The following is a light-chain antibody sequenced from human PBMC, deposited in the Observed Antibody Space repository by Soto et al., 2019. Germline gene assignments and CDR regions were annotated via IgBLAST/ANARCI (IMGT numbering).Light chain of an antibody. CDR3: QQYGSSPLT. CDR2: AAS. J-gene: IGKJ4*01. V-gene: IGKV1-39*01. Sequence: DIQMTQSPSSLSASVGDRVTITCRASQTIRSYLNWYQQKPGKAPVLLISAASSLQSGVPSRFSGSGSGTDFTLTISRLEPEDFAVYYCQQYGSSPLTFGGGTKVEIK. CDR1: QTIRSY.